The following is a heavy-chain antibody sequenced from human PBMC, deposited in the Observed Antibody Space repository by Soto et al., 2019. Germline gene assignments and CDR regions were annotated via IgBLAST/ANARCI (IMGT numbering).Heavy chain of an antibody. J-gene: IGHJ4*02. D-gene: IGHD7-27*01. CDR3: ARQQGLTVDY. V-gene: IGHV4-39*01. CDR1: GGSISSSSYY. CDR2: IYYSGST. Sequence: SETLSLTCTVSGGSISSSSYYWGWIRQPPGKGLEWIGSIYYSGSTYYNPSLKSRVTISVDTSKNQFSLKLSSVTAADTAVYYCARQQGLTVDYWGQGTLVTVSS.